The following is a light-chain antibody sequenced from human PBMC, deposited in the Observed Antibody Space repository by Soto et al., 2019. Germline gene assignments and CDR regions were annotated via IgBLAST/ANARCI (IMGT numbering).Light chain of an antibody. J-gene: IGLJ2*01. Sequence: QSALTQPPSASGSPGQSVTISCTGTSSDVGAYKYVSWYQQHPGKAPKLLIYEVSKRPAGVPDRFSGSKSGNTASLTVSGLQAEDEADYHCSSYGGSNTVIFGGGTKLTVL. CDR1: SSDVGAYKY. CDR3: SSYGGSNTVI. V-gene: IGLV2-8*01. CDR2: EVS.